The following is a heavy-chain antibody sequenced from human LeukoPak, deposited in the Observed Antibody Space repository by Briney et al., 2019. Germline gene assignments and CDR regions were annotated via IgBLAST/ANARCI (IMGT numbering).Heavy chain of an antibody. CDR1: GFTFRRLA. CDR3: AKDHESDAYPCLDY. D-gene: IGHD2-2*01. Sequence: PGGSLRLSCAASGFTFRRLAMTWVRQAPGKGLEWVSTISASGAYYADSVKGRFTISRDNSRNTLDLQMDSLRAEDTAVYYCAKDHESDAYPCLDYWGQGTLVTVSS. V-gene: IGHV3-23*01. J-gene: IGHJ4*02. CDR2: ISASGA.